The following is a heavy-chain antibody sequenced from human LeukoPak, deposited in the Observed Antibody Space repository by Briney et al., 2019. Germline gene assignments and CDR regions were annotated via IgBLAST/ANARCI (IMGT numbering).Heavy chain of an antibody. Sequence: GESLKISCKGSGFTFTKYWIGWVRQMPGKGLEWMGIMYLGDSETRYSPSFQGQVTISADKSISTVFLQWCSLKASDTAMYYCVRHEGSISGWPFDYWGQGTLVTVSS. J-gene: IGHJ4*02. CDR3: VRHEGSISGWPFDY. V-gene: IGHV5-51*01. D-gene: IGHD6-19*01. CDR1: GFTFTKYW. CDR2: MYLGDSET.